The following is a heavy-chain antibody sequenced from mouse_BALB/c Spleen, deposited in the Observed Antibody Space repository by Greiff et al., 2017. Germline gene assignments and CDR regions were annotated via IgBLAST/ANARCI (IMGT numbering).Heavy chain of an antibody. J-gene: IGHJ1*01. CDR2: IYPGDGDT. Sequence: QVQLKQSGPELVKPGASVKISCKASGYAFSSSWMNWVKQRPGQGLEWIGRIYPGDGDTNYNGKFKGKATLTADKSSSTAYMQLSSLTSVDSAVYFCARAGDYRTFDVWGAGTTVTVSS. D-gene: IGHD2-4*01. CDR1: GYAFSSSW. CDR3: ARAGDYRTFDV. V-gene: IGHV1-82*01.